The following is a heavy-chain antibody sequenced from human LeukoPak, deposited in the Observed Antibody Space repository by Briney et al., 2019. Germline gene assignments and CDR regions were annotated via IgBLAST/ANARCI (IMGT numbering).Heavy chain of an antibody. CDR2: IYSGGST. J-gene: IGHJ4*02. Sequence: GGSLRLSCAASGFTVSSNYMSWVRQAPGKGLEWVSVIYSGGSTYYADSVQGRFTISRDNSKNTLYLQMNSLRAEDTAVYYCAKLRYVLRFLVWVPQDYWGQGTLVTVSS. CDR1: GFTVSSNY. D-gene: IGHD3-3*01. CDR3: AKLRYVLRFLVWVPQDY. V-gene: IGHV3-66*04.